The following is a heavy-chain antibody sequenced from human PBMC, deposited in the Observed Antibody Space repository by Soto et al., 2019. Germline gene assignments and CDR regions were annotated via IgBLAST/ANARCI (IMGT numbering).Heavy chain of an antibody. CDR1: GFTFSSYA. D-gene: IGHD6-19*01. V-gene: IGHV3-23*01. CDR2: ISGSGGST. Sequence: GGSLRLSCAASGFTFSSYAMSWVRQAPGKGLEWVSAISGSGGSTYYADSVKGRFTISRDNSKNTLYLQMNSLRAEDTAVYYCAKDDTGAVAGLNYYYGMDVWGQGTTVTVSS. J-gene: IGHJ6*02. CDR3: AKDDTGAVAGLNYYYGMDV.